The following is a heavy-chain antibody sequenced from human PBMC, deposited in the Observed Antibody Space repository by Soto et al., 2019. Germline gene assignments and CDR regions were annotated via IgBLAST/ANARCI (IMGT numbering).Heavy chain of an antibody. Sequence: GGSLRLSCAASGFTFSSYAMSWVRQAPGKGLEWVSAISGGGGSTYYADSVKGRFTISRDNSKNTLYLQMNSLRAEDTAVYYCAKDYGPSNWNYGKYYYGMDVWGQGTTVTVSS. D-gene: IGHD1-7*01. CDR2: ISGGGGST. CDR1: GFTFSSYA. J-gene: IGHJ6*02. CDR3: AKDYGPSNWNYGKYYYGMDV. V-gene: IGHV3-23*01.